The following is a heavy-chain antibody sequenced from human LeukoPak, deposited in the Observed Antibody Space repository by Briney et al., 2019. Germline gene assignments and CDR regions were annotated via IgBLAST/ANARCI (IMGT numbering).Heavy chain of an antibody. CDR3: ARDFFNYYGSGSYSIHGMDV. V-gene: IGHV4-4*07. Sequence: SETLSLTCTVSGGSISSYYWSCIRQPAGKGLEGIGRIYTSGSTNYNPSLKSRVTMSVDTSKNQFSLKLSSLTAADTAVYYCARDFFNYYGSGSYSIHGMDVWGQGITVIVSS. D-gene: IGHD3-10*01. CDR2: IYTSGST. CDR1: GGSISSYY. J-gene: IGHJ6*02.